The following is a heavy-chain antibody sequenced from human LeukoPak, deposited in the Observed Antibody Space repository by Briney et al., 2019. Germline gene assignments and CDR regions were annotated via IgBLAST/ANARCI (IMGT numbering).Heavy chain of an antibody. CDR3: ARGEDTAMITGGYNWFDP. V-gene: IGHV3-21*01. Sequence: GGSLRLSCAASGFTFSDYSMSWVRQAPGKGLEWVSSISSSGSYIYYADSVMGRFTISRDNANNSLYLQMNSLRAEDTAVYYCARGEDTAMITGGYNWFDPWGQGALVTVSS. D-gene: IGHD5-18*01. J-gene: IGHJ5*02. CDR1: GFTFSDYS. CDR2: ISSSGSYI.